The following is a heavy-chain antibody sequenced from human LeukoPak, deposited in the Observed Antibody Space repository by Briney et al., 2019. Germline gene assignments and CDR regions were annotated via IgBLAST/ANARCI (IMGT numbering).Heavy chain of an antibody. V-gene: IGHV1-46*01. J-gene: IGHJ4*02. D-gene: IGHD3-10*01. Sequence: GSVKVSCKASGYTFTSYYMHWVRQAPGQGLEWMGIINPSDGDTIYAQKFQGRVTMTRDTSTNTVYMELSSLSSEDTAVYYCARARSLFDYWGQGTLVTVSS. CDR3: ARARSLFDY. CDR1: GYTFTSYY. CDR2: INPSDGDT.